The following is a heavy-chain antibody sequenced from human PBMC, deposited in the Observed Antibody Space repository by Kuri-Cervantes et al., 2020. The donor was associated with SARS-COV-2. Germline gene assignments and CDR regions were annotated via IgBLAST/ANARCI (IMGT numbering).Heavy chain of an antibody. CDR3: AREDSYGYGDY. CDR2: ISYDGSNK. Sequence: GESLKISCAASGFTFISYAMHWVRQAPGKGLEWVAVISYDGSNKYFAESVKGRFTISRDNSKNTLYLQMNSLRAEDTVVYYCAREDSYGYGDYWGQGTLVTVSS. CDR1: GFTFISYA. J-gene: IGHJ4*02. V-gene: IGHV3-30-3*01. D-gene: IGHD5-18*01.